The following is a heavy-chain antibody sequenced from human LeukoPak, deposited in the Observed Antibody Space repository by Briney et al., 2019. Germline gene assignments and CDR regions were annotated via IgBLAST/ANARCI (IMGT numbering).Heavy chain of an antibody. J-gene: IGHJ4*02. CDR1: GYTFTNYD. D-gene: IGHD4-23*01. Sequence: ASVKVSCKASGYTFTNYDINWVRQATGQGLEWMGYMKPNSGNTGYAQKFQGRDTMTRDTSISTAYMELSSLTSEDTAVYYCATELRWKDHWGQGTLVTVSS. CDR2: MKPNSGNT. V-gene: IGHV1-8*01. CDR3: ATELRWKDH.